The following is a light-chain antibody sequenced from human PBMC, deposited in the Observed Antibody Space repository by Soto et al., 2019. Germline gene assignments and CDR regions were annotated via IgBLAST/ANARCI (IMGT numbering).Light chain of an antibody. Sequence: EKVFTQSPCTLSLSQGERATLSCRSSQSVSSNLAWYQQKPGQAPRLLMFRTSSRATGFPARFSGSGSGTEFNLTISSLQSEDFGVYYCQQYNNWTRATFGGGTKVDIK. J-gene: IGKJ4*01. CDR3: QQYNNWTRAT. CDR1: QSVSSN. V-gene: IGKV3-15*01. CDR2: RTS.